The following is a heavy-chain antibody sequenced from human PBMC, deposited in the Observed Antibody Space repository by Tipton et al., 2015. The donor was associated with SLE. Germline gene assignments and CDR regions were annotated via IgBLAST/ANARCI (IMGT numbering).Heavy chain of an antibody. D-gene: IGHD5-18*01. CDR3: ARAERGYSYAGRDAFDI. V-gene: IGHV1-18*01. CDR2: ISAYNGNT. CDR1: GYSFTSYG. Sequence: QLVQSGAEVKKRGESLRISCKGSGYSFTSYGISWVRQAPGQGLEWMGWISAYNGNTNYAQKFQGRVTSSADESTSTAYMELSSLRSEDTAVYYCARAERGYSYAGRDAFDIWGQGTMVTVSS. J-gene: IGHJ3*02.